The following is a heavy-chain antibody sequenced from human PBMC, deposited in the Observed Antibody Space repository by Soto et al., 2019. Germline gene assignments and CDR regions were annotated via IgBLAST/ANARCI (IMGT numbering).Heavy chain of an antibody. Sequence: QVQLVQSGAEVKKPGASVKVSGKASGYTFTSYDINWVRQATGQGLEGMGWMNPNSGNTGYAQKFQGRVTMTRNTSISTGYKELSSLRSEDTAVYYCARRGYSSSLYYYYYYGMAVWGQGATVPVSS. D-gene: IGHD6-13*01. J-gene: IGHJ6*02. V-gene: IGHV1-8*01. CDR2: MNPNSGNT. CDR3: ARRGYSSSLYYYYYYGMAV. CDR1: GYTFTSYD.